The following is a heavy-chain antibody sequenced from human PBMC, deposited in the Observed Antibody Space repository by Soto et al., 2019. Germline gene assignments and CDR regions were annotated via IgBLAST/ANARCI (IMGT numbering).Heavy chain of an antibody. CDR3: AKVASDQYYDFWSGRPIFFDY. Sequence: XGSLRLSCSAAGFTFSSYAMSWVRQAPGKGLEWVSAISGSGGSTYYADSVKGRFTISRDNSKNTLYLQMNSLRAEDTAVYYCAKVASDQYYDFWSGRPIFFDYSGQGNLVTVSS. CDR2: ISGSGGST. V-gene: IGHV3-23*01. J-gene: IGHJ4*02. D-gene: IGHD3-3*01. CDR1: GFTFSSYA.